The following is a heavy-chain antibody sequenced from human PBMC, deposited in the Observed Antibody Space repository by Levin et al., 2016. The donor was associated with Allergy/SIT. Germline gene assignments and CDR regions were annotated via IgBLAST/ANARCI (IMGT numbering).Heavy chain of an antibody. CDR3: ARGDRSAYYYDHDAFDI. CDR2: INSDGSST. V-gene: IGHV3-74*01. Sequence: GGSLRLSCAASGFTFSSYWMHWVRQAPGKGLVWVSRINSDGSSTSYADSVKGRFTISRDNAKNTLYLQMNSLRAEDTAVYYCARGDRSAYYYDHDAFDIWGQGTMVTVSS. D-gene: IGHD3-22*01. J-gene: IGHJ3*02. CDR1: GFTFSSYW.